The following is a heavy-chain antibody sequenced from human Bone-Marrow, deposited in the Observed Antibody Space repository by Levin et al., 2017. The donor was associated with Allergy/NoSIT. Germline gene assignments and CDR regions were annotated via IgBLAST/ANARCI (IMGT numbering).Heavy chain of an antibody. D-gene: IGHD3-10*01. J-gene: IGHJ6*02. Sequence: GGSLRLSCAASGFTFSSYGMHWVRQAPGKGLEWVAVIWYDGSNKYYADSVKGRFTISRDNSKNTLYLQMNSLRAEDTAVYYCARGHSWFGELLVYYYYGMDVWGQGTTVTVSS. CDR2: IWYDGSNK. CDR3: ARGHSWFGELLVYYYYGMDV. CDR1: GFTFSSYG. V-gene: IGHV3-33*01.